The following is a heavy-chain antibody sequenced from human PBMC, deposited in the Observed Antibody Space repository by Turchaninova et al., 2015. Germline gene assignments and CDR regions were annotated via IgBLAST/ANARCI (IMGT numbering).Heavy chain of an antibody. V-gene: IGHV4-61*01. CDR2: IYYSGST. D-gene: IGHD4-17*01. CDR3: AREDTSYGDYDY. CDR1: GGSVSSGSYY. J-gene: IGHJ4*02. Sequence: QVQLQEXGXGLXXPSETXSLTXXVSGGSVSSGSYYGTWIRQPPGKGLEYIGYIYYSGSTNYNPSLKSRVTISVDTSTNQFSLKLSSVTAADTAVYYCAREDTSYGDYDYWGQGTLVTVSS.